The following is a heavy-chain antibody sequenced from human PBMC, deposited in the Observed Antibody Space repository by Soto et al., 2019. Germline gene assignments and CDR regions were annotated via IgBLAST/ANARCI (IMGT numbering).Heavy chain of an antibody. Sequence: SETLSLTCTVSGGSISSYYWSWIRQPPGKGLEWIGYIYYSGSTNYNPSLKSRVTISVDTSKNQFSLKLSSVTAADTAVYYCARDRIFGVVIDAFDIWGQGTMVTVSS. CDR1: GGSISSYY. D-gene: IGHD3-3*02. V-gene: IGHV4-59*01. CDR2: IYYSGST. J-gene: IGHJ3*02. CDR3: ARDRIFGVVIDAFDI.